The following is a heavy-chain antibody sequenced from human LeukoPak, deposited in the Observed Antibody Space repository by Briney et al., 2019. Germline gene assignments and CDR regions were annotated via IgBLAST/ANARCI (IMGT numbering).Heavy chain of an antibody. CDR3: ARDYDSSGYYLSDAFDI. Sequence: GASVKVSCKASGYTLTSYGISWVRQAPGQGLEWMGWISAYNGNTNYAQKLQGRVTMTTDTSTSTAYMELRSLRSDDTAVYYCARDYDSSGYYLSDAFDIWGQGTMVTVSS. CDR2: ISAYNGNT. D-gene: IGHD3-22*01. J-gene: IGHJ3*02. V-gene: IGHV1-18*01. CDR1: GYTLTSYG.